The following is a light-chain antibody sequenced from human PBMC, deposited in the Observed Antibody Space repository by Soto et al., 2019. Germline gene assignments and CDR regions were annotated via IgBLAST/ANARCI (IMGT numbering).Light chain of an antibody. V-gene: IGKV3-11*01. CDR3: QQRSNWPRT. Sequence: EIVLTQSPATLSLSPGERATLSCGASQSVSSYLVWYQQKPGQAPRLLIYDASNRATGIPARFSGSGSGTDFTLTISSLEPEDFAVYYCQQRSNWPRTFGQGTKVEIK. CDR2: DAS. J-gene: IGKJ1*01. CDR1: QSVSSY.